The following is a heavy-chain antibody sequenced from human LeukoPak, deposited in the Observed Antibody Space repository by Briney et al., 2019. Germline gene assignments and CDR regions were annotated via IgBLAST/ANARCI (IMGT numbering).Heavy chain of an antibody. CDR2: INHSGGT. J-gene: IGHJ2*01. Sequence: SETLSLTCAVYTGSFSGYFWTWIRQPPGKGLEWIGEINHSGGTNYNPSLKGRLTISTDPSTNQFSLKVTSVTAADTAVYYCARGPRAPNGVLPWYFDLWGRGNLVVVSS. CDR1: TGSFSGYF. V-gene: IGHV4-34*01. CDR3: ARGPRAPNGVLPWYFDL. D-gene: IGHD4-17*01.